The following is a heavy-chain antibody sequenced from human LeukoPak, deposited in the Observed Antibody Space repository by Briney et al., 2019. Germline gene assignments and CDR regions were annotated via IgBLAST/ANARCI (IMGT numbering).Heavy chain of an antibody. CDR1: GFTFSSSA. V-gene: IGHV3-23*01. J-gene: IGHJ4*02. CDR2: ISNNGGYT. Sequence: GGSLRLSCAASGFTFSSSAMSWVSQAPGKGLEWVSAISNNGGYTYYADSVQGRFTISRDNSKSTLCLQMNSLRAEDTAVYYCAKQLGYCSDGSCYFPYWGQGTLVTVSS. D-gene: IGHD2-15*01. CDR3: AKQLGYCSDGSCYFPY.